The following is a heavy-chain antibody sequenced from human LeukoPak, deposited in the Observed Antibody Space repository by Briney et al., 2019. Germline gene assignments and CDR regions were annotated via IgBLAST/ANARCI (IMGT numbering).Heavy chain of an antibody. V-gene: IGHV3-21*01. Sequence: GGSLRLSCAASGFTFSSYWMHWVRQAPGKGLEWVSSISSSGSYIYYADSVRGRFTISRDDAKNSLSLQMDSLRAEDTAVYYCARSGIKMVRGVIIKSPYHMDVWGKGTTVTVSS. CDR1: GFTFSSYW. CDR3: ARSGIKMVRGVIIKSPYHMDV. CDR2: ISSSGSYI. D-gene: IGHD3-10*01. J-gene: IGHJ6*03.